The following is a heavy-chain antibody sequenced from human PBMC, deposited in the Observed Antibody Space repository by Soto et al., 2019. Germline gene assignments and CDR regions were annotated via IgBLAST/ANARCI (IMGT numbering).Heavy chain of an antibody. CDR2: ISSSGSTI. D-gene: IGHD2-15*01. V-gene: IGHV3-48*03. Sequence: PGGSLRLSCSASGFTFSGYEMNWVRQAPGKGLEWVSYISSSGSTIYYADSVKGRFTISRDNAKNSLYLQMNSLRAEDTAVYYCARXLGYCSGGSCYSLWFDPWGQGTLVTVSS. CDR1: GFTFSGYE. J-gene: IGHJ5*02. CDR3: ARXLGYCSGGSCYSLWFDP.